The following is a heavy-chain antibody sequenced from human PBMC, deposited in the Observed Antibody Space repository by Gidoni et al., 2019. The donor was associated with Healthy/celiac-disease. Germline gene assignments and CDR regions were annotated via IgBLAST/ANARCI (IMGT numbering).Heavy chain of an antibody. J-gene: IGHJ4*02. Sequence: QVQLVQSGAEVKKAGSSVKVSCKASGGTFSSYTISWVRQDPGQGLEWMGRIIPILGIANYAQKFQGRVTITADKSTRTAYMELSSLRSEDTAVYYCARYLDGYNSPFDYWGQGTLVTVSS. CDR2: IIPILGIA. D-gene: IGHD5-12*01. V-gene: IGHV1-69*02. CDR3: ARYLDGYNSPFDY. CDR1: GGTFSSYT.